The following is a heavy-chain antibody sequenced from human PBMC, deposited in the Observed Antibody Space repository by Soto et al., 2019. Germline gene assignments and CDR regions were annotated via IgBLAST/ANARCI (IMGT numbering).Heavy chain of an antibody. CDR1: GYSFNNYG. CDR3: ARIGYCSGGRCYLGAFDI. Sequence: QVQLVQSGTEVKKPGASVKVSCKASGYSFNNYGVSWVRQAPGQGLEWMGGISAYNGLTNYAQKFQGRVTMSTDTSTSTAYMELRSLRSDDTAVYYCARIGYCSGGRCYLGAFDIWGQGTAVTVSS. D-gene: IGHD2-15*01. J-gene: IGHJ3*02. V-gene: IGHV1-18*01. CDR2: ISAYNGLT.